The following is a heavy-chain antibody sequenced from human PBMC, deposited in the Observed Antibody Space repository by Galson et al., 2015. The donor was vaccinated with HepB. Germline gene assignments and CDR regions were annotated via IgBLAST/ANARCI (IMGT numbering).Heavy chain of an antibody. Sequence: PALVKPTQTLTLTCTFSGFSLSSSGVGVGWIRQPPGKALEWLAVIYWDDDKRYSPSLKSRLTITKDTSKNQVVLTMTNMDPVDTATYYCAHRYRGRDGHNYWGQGILVIVSS. D-gene: IGHD5-24*01. CDR2: IYWDDDK. J-gene: IGHJ4*02. CDR1: GFSLSSSGVG. CDR3: AHRYRGRDGHNY. V-gene: IGHV2-5*02.